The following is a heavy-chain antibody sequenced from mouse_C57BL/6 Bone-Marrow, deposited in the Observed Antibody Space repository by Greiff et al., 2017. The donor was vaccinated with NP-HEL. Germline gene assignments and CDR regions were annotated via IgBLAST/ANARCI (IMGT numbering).Heavy chain of an antibody. D-gene: IGHD1-1*01. Sequence: EVQLVESGGDLVKPGGSLKLSCAASGFTFSSYGMSWVRQTPDKRLEWVATISSGGSYTYYPDRVKGRFTISRDNAKNTLYLQMSSLKSEDTAMYYCARPGPIYYYGSRAWFAYWGQGTLVTVSA. CDR3: ARPGPIYYYGSRAWFAY. CDR1: GFTFSSYG. J-gene: IGHJ3*01. V-gene: IGHV5-6*01. CDR2: ISSGGSYT.